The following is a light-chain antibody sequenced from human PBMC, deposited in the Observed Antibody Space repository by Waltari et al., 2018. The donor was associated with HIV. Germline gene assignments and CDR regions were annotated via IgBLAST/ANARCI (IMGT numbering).Light chain of an antibody. Sequence: QSVLTQPPSVSGAPGQRVTISCTGSTSNLGAGYNVHWYQQFPGTAPKLLIYLKTKRPSGVPDRFSGSKSGTSASLAIAGRQAEDEADYYGQSYDSSLTTWVFGGGTKLTVL. J-gene: IGLJ3*02. V-gene: IGLV1-40*01. CDR1: TSNLGAGYN. CDR3: QSYDSSLTTWV. CDR2: LKT.